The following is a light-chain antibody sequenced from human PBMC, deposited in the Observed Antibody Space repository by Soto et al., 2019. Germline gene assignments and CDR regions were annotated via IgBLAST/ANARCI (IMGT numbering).Light chain of an antibody. CDR2: GIS. CDR3: QQANSFPFT. J-gene: IGKJ4*01. Sequence: DIQMTQSPSSVSASVGDRVTITCRASQGISNWLTWYQQKPGKAPKLLIYGISSLHSGVPSRFSGSGSGTDFTLTISSLQPEDVATYFCQQANSFPFTFGGGTKVEIK. V-gene: IGKV1-12*01. CDR1: QGISNW.